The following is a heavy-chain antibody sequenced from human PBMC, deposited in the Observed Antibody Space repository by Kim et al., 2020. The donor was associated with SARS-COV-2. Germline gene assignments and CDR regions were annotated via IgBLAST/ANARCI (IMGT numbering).Heavy chain of an antibody. CDR2: IWYDGSNK. CDR1: GFTFSSYG. Sequence: GGSLRLSCAASGFTFSSYGMHWVRQAPGKGLEWVAVIWYDGSNKYYADSVKGRFTISRDNSKNTLYLQMNSLRAEDTAVYYCAREGSPQRITMVRGVIIPYYFDYWGQGTLVTVSS. J-gene: IGHJ4*02. D-gene: IGHD3-10*01. CDR3: AREGSPQRITMVRGVIIPYYFDY. V-gene: IGHV3-33*08.